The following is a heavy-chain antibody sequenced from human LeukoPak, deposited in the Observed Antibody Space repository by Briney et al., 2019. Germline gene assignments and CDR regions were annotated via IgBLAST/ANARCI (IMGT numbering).Heavy chain of an antibody. CDR2: IRYDGSNK. CDR3: ARVSYGDYAFDY. CDR1: GFTFSSYG. J-gene: IGHJ4*02. Sequence: PGGSLRLSCAASGFTFSSYGMHWVRQAPGKGLEWVAVIRYDGSNKYYADSVKGRFTISRDNSKNTLYLQMNSLRAEDTAVYYCARVSYGDYAFDYWGQGTLVTVSS. V-gene: IGHV3-33*01. D-gene: IGHD4-17*01.